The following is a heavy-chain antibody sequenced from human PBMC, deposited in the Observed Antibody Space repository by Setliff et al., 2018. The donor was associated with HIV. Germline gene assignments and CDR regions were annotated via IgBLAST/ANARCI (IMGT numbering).Heavy chain of an antibody. Sequence: PGGSLRLSCAASGFTFNNYAMSWVRQAPGKRLEWVSSITTDSSYIFDADSVKGRFTISRDNAQNSLYLQMNNLRVEDTAVYYCARDPAMSGWALADWGQGTQVTVS. J-gene: IGHJ4*02. V-gene: IGHV3-21*01. CDR2: ITTDSSYI. CDR1: GFTFNNYA. CDR3: ARDPAMSGWALAD. D-gene: IGHD6-19*01.